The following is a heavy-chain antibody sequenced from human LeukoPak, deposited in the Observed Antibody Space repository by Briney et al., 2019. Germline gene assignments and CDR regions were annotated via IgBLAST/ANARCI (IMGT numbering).Heavy chain of an antibody. CDR3: ARDGYNRGYYFDY. Sequence: SETLSLTCTVSGGSISSSSYYWGWIRQPPGKGLEWIGSIYYSGSTNYNPSLKSRVTISVDTSKNQFSLKLSSVTAADTAVYYCARDGYNRGYYFDYWGQGTLVTVSS. CDR1: GGSISSSSYY. V-gene: IGHV4-39*07. D-gene: IGHD5-24*01. CDR2: IYYSGST. J-gene: IGHJ4*02.